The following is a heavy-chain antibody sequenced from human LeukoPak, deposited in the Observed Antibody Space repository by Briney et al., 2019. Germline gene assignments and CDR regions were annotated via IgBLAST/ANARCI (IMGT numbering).Heavy chain of an antibody. D-gene: IGHD3-3*01. CDR3: AAPGNYDFWSGRPWYFDL. V-gene: IGHV4-39*01. J-gene: IGHJ2*01. CDR1: GGSISSSSYY. CDR2: IYYSGST. Sequence: SETLSLTCTVSGGSISSSSYYWGWIRQPPGKGLEWIGSIYYSGSTYYNPSLKSRVTISVDTSKNQFALKLSSVTAADTAVYYCAAPGNYDFWSGRPWYFDLWGRGTLVTVSS.